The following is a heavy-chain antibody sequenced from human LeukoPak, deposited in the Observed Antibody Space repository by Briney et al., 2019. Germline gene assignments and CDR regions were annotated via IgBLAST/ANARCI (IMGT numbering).Heavy chain of an antibody. CDR3: ARREVGATLGD. D-gene: IGHD1-26*01. CDR1: GFTFSTYS. CDR2: ISSGSSYM. J-gene: IGHJ4*02. Sequence: PGGSLRLSCAASGFTFSTYSMDWVRQAPGKGLEWVSSISSGSSYMYYADSVKGRFTISRDNAKNSLYLQMNSLRAEDTAVYYCARREVGATLGDWGQGTLVTVSS. V-gene: IGHV3-21*01.